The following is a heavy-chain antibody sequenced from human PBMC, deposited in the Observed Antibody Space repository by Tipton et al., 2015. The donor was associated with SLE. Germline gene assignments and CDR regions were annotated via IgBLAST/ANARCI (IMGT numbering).Heavy chain of an antibody. D-gene: IGHD1-14*01. CDR3: AKETGSP. J-gene: IGHJ5*02. CDR2: IRYHGSDT. V-gene: IGHV3-30*02. Sequence: GSLRLSCTASGFTFSNYGIHWVRQTPGKGLEWVAFIRYHGSDTYYADSVKGRFTISRDISKNTVYLQMNSLRTEDTAVYYCAKETGSPWGQGTLVTVSS. CDR1: GFTFSNYG.